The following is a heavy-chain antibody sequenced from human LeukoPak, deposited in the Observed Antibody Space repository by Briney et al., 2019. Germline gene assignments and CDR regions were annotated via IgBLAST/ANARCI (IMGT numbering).Heavy chain of an antibody. J-gene: IGHJ5*02. CDR1: GGSIGSSTYF. D-gene: IGHD3-10*01. CDR3: AREDAGRGWFDP. Sequence: SETLSLTCTVSGGSIGSSTYFWGWVRQPPGKGLEWIGSIYYSGGTYCNPSLKSRVSISVDTSKNQFSLKLSSVTAADTAVYYCAREDAGRGWFDPWGQGTLVTVSS. CDR2: IYYSGGT. V-gene: IGHV4-39*02.